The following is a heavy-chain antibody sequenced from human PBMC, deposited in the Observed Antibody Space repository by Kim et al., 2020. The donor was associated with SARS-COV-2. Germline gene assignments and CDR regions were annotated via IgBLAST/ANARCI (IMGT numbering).Heavy chain of an antibody. V-gene: IGHV4-31*03. D-gene: IGHD3-3*01. CDR2: IYYSGST. Sequence: SETLSLTCTVSGGSISSGGYYWSWIRQHPGKGLEWIAYIYYSGSTYYNPPLKSRVTISVDTSKNQFSLKLSSVTAAGTAVYYCARSGRTFFGVVGAFVIWGQGPVVSLS. CDR1: GGSISSGGYY. J-gene: IGHJ3*02. CDR3: ARSGRTFFGVVGAFVI.